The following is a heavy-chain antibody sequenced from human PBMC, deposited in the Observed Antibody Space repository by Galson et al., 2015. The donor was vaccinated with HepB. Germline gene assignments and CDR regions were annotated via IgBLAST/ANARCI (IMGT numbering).Heavy chain of an antibody. V-gene: IGHV3-23*01. CDR3: AKDLPDLYDSSGKGAFDI. CDR1: GFTFSSYA. D-gene: IGHD3-22*01. J-gene: IGHJ3*02. CDR2: ISGSGGST. Sequence: SLRLSCAASGFTFSSYAMSWVRQAPGKGLEWVSAISGSGGSTYYADSVKGRFTISRDNSKNTLYLQMNSLRAEDTAVYYCAKDLPDLYDSSGKGAFDIWGQGTMVTVSS.